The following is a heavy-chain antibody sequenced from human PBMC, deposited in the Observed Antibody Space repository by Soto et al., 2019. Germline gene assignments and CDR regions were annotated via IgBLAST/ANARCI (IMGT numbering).Heavy chain of an antibody. D-gene: IGHD3-10*01. J-gene: IGHJ6*04. CDR3: ARTMVGGVITHPMDV. Sequence: VASVKVSCKASGYTFTSYAMHWVRQAPGQRLEWMGWINAGNGNTKYSQKFQGRVTITRDTSASTAYMELSSLRSEDTAVYYCARTMVGGVITHPMDVGGKGTTVTVSS. V-gene: IGHV1-3*01. CDR1: GYTFTSYA. CDR2: INAGNGNT.